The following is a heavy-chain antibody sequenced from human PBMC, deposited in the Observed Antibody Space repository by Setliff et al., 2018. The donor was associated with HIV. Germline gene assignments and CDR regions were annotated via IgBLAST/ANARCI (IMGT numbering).Heavy chain of an antibody. CDR1: GGTFSNYG. V-gene: IGHV1-69*13. CDR3: ASKGDYYTLKTLDS. Sequence: ASVKVSCKASGGTFSNYGFAWVRQAPGQGLEWMGGIIPIFGSADYAQKFQGRVTISADESTSTVYLELSSLTSDDTAMYYCASKGDYYTLKTLDSWGQGTLVTVSS. CDR2: IIPIFGSA. J-gene: IGHJ4*02. D-gene: IGHD3-9*01.